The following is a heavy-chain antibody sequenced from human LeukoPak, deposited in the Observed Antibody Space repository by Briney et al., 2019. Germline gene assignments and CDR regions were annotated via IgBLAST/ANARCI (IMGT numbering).Heavy chain of an antibody. J-gene: IGHJ4*02. D-gene: IGHD6-6*01. CDR2: IYSRGDT. Sequence: PGGSLRLSCAASEFIVSINYMTWVRQAPGKGLEWVSLIYSRGDTKYADSVKGRFTISRDNSKNTLYLQMNSLRAADTAVYYCARDKGTSYLSSFDYWGQGTLVTVSS. V-gene: IGHV3-66*03. CDR1: EFIVSINY. CDR3: ARDKGTSYLSSFDY.